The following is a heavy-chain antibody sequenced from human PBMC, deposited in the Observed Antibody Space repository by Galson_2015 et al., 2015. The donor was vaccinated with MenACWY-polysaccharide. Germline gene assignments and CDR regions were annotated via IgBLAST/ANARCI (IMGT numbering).Heavy chain of an antibody. CDR1: GYTFTSYG. CDR3: ARDRGYSGYDGFPFDL. D-gene: IGHD5-12*01. V-gene: IGHV1-18*01. J-gene: IGHJ2*01. Sequence: SVKVSCKASGYTFTSYGISWVRQAPGQGLEWMGWISAYNGNTNYAQKLQGRVTMTTDTSTSTAYVELRSLRSDDTAVYYCARDRGYSGYDGFPFDLWGRGTLVTVSS. CDR2: ISAYNGNT.